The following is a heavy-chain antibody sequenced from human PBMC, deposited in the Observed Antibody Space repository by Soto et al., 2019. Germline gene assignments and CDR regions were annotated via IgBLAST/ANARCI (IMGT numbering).Heavy chain of an antibody. CDR3: ATDGSYAQHV. V-gene: IGHV3-74*01. D-gene: IGHD2-2*01. Sequence: PGGSLRLSCAASGFTFSNTWMHWVRQAPGKGLVWVSHINSDGTTTTYADSVKGRFTISRDNAKNTVHLQMNSLRAEDTAVYYCATDGSYAQHVWGQGTTVTVPS. CDR2: INSDGTTT. CDR1: GFTFSNTW. J-gene: IGHJ6*02.